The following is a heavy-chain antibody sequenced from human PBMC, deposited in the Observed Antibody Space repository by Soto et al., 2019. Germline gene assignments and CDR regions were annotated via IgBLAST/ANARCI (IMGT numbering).Heavy chain of an antibody. CDR1: GSIFTGYF. Sequence: ASEKVSCKTSGSIFTGYFIHCVRQTPGQGLQWMGRITPNSGDTKYGQTFQGRVTFTRDTSTSTAYMELSGLRSDDTALYYCVRWGYSSNSFEFRGQGRLVSGS. D-gene: IGHD4-4*01. CDR2: ITPNSGDT. V-gene: IGHV1-2*06. J-gene: IGHJ4*03. CDR3: VRWGYSSNSFEF.